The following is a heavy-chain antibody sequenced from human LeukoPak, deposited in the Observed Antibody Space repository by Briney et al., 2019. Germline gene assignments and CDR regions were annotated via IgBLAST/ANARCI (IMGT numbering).Heavy chain of an antibody. CDR3: ARIKPYYYGSGSYYNGYYFDY. J-gene: IGHJ4*02. CDR2: INPNSGGT. CDR1: GYTFTGYY. D-gene: IGHD3-10*01. V-gene: IGHV1-2*02. Sequence: GASVKVSCKASGYTFTGYYMYWVRQAPGQGLEWMGWINPNSGGTNYAQKFQGRVTMTRDTSISTAYMELSRLRSDDTAVYYCARIKPYYYGSGSYYNGYYFDYWGQGTLVTVSS.